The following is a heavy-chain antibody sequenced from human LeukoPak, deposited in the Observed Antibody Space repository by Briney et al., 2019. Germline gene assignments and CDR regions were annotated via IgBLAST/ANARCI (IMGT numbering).Heavy chain of an antibody. Sequence: PGGSLRLSCAASGFTFSSYVMSWVRQAPGKGLEWVSTISGSGGSTYYADSVKGRFTISRDNSKNTLSLQMNSLRAEDTAVYYCAKGSAYADFWGQGTLVTVSS. CDR1: GFTFSSYV. CDR3: AKGSAYADF. V-gene: IGHV3-23*01. J-gene: IGHJ4*02. CDR2: ISGSGGST. D-gene: IGHD3-3*01.